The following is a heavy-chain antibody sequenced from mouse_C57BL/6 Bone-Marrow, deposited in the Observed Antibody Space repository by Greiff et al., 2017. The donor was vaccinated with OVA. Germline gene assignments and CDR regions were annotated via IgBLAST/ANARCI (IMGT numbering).Heavy chain of an antibody. CDR2: ISYDGSN. CDR1: GYSITSGYY. D-gene: IGHD1-1*01. Sequence: EVKLVESGPGLVKPSQSLSLTCSVTGYSITSGYYWNWIRQFPGNKLEWMGYISYDGSNNYNPSLKNRISITRDTSKNQFFLKLNSVTTEDTATYYCASQFITPFAYWGQGTLVTVSA. V-gene: IGHV3-6*01. J-gene: IGHJ3*01. CDR3: ASQFITPFAY.